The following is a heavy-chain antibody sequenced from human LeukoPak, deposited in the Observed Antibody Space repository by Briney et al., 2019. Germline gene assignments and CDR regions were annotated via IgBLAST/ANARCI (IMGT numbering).Heavy chain of an antibody. J-gene: IGHJ4*02. V-gene: IGHV3-7*01. Sequence: GGSLRLSCVASGFTFSDYWMSWVRQAPGKGLEWVANIKQDGSEMYYVASVKGRFTISRDNTKNSLYLQMNSLRAEDTAVYYCARRYFDSWGQGTLVTVSS. CDR1: GFTFSDYW. CDR2: IKQDGSEM. CDR3: ARRYFDS.